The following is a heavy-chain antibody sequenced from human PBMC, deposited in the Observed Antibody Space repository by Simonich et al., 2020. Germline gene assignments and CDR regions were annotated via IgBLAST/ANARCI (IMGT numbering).Heavy chain of an antibody. CDR1: GFTFSSYW. Sequence: EVQLVESGGGLVQPGGSLRLSCAASGFTFSSYWMSWVRQAPGKGLEWGANKKQDGSEKYYGDSVKGRFTISRDNAKNSLYLQMNRLRAEDTAVYYCARDREVYGSGSYYNYWGQGTLVTVSS. D-gene: IGHD3-10*01. CDR2: KKQDGSEK. J-gene: IGHJ4*02. CDR3: ARDREVYGSGSYYNY. V-gene: IGHV3-7*01.